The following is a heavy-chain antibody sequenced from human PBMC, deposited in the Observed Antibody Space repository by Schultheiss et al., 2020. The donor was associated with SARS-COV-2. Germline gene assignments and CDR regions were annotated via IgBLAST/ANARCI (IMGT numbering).Heavy chain of an antibody. D-gene: IGHD6-13*01. V-gene: IGHV3-33*05. CDR2: ISYDGSNK. Sequence: GGSLRLSCAASGFTFSSYGMHWVRQAPGKGLEWVAVISYDGSNKYYADSVKGRFTISRDNSKNMLYLQMNSLRAEDTAVYYCAKGLQLVQDWGQGTLVTVSS. CDR1: GFTFSSYG. J-gene: IGHJ4*02. CDR3: AKGLQLVQD.